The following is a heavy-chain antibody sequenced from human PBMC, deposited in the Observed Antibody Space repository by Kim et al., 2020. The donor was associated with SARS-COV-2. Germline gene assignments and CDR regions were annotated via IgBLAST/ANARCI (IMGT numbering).Heavy chain of an antibody. J-gene: IGHJ6*02. V-gene: IGHV3-48*03. CDR3: ARGGQWPVYYYYYYGMDV. D-gene: IGHD6-19*01. CDR2: ISSSGSTI. Sequence: GGSLRLSCAASGFTFSSYEMNWVRQAPGKGLEWVSYISSSGSTIYYADSVKGRFTISRDNAKNSLYLQMNSLRAEDTAVYYCARGGQWPVYYYYYYGMDVWGQGTTVTVSS. CDR1: GFTFSSYE.